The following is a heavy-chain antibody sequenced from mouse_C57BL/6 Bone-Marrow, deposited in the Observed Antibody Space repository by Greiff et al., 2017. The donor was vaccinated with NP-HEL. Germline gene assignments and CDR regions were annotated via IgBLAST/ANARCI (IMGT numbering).Heavy chain of an antibody. CDR2: IYPGDGDT. Sequence: QVQLQQSGPELVKPGASVKISCKASGYAFSSSWMNWVKQRPGKGLEWIGRIYPGDGDTNYNGKFKGKATLTADKSSSTAYIQLSSLTSEDSAVYCCAKNYDGYPAWFAYWGQGTLVTVSA. D-gene: IGHD2-3*01. V-gene: IGHV1-82*01. J-gene: IGHJ3*01. CDR1: GYAFSSSW. CDR3: AKNYDGYPAWFAY.